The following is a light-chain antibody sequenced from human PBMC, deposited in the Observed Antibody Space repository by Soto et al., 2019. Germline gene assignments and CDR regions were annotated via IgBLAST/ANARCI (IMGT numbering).Light chain of an antibody. Sequence: QSVLTQPPSASGNPGQRVTFSCSGSSSNIGINTVNWYQQLPGTAPQLLISDNHRRPSGVPDRFSGSKSGTSASLAISGLQSEDEATYFCAAWDVSLKGFVFGTGTKVTVL. CDR2: DNH. V-gene: IGLV1-44*01. CDR3: AAWDVSLKGFV. J-gene: IGLJ1*01. CDR1: SSNIGINT.